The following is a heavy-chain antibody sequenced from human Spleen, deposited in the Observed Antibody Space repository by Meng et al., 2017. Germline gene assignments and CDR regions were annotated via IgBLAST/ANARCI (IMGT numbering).Heavy chain of an antibody. J-gene: IGHJ4*02. CDR2: INHSGST. V-gene: IGHV4-34*01. Sequence: QLLTGGAGSLKPSETLALTCVSSGGSFSDYYWSWIRTPPGKGLEWIGEINHSGSTNYIPSLESRATISVDTSQNNLSLKLSSVTAADSAVYYCARGPTTMAHDFDYWGQGTLVTVSS. D-gene: IGHD4-11*01. CDR3: ARGPTTMAHDFDY. CDR1: GGSFSDYY.